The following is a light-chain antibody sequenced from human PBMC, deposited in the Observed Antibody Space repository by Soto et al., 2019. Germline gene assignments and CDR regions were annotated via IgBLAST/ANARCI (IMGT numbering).Light chain of an antibody. CDR1: SGHSSYA. CDR3: QTWGTGIHWV. J-gene: IGLJ3*02. Sequence: QLVLTQSPSASASLGASVKLTCTLSSGHSSYAIAWHQQQPEKGPRYLMKLNSDGSHSKGDGIPDRFSGSSSGAERYLTISSLQSEDEAEYYCQTWGTGIHWVFGGGTKPPS. CDR2: LNSDGSH. V-gene: IGLV4-69*01.